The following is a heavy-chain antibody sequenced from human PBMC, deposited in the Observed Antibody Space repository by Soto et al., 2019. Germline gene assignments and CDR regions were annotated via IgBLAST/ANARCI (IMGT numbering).Heavy chain of an antibody. Sequence: QVQLVESGGGVVQPGRSLRLSCAASGFTFSHYGMNWVRQAPGKGLDWVALIWYDGSNKYYADSVKGRFTISRDNSKNTLFLQMNSLRAEDTAVYHCVRWGGSSSSVRFDSWGQGTLVTVSS. CDR2: IWYDGSNK. V-gene: IGHV3-33*01. CDR1: GFTFSHYG. CDR3: VRWGGSSSSVRFDS. J-gene: IGHJ5*01. D-gene: IGHD6-13*01.